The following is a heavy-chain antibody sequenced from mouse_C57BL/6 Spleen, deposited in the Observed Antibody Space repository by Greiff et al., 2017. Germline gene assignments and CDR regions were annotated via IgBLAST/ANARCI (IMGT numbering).Heavy chain of an antibody. Sequence: QVQLQQSGPELVKPGASVKLSCKASGYTFTSYDINWVKLRPGQGLEWIGWIYPRDGSTKYNEKFKGKATLTVDTSSSTAYMELHSLTSEDSAVYFCARWGVVATERALDYWGQGTTLTVSS. J-gene: IGHJ2*01. CDR3: ARWGVVATERALDY. D-gene: IGHD1-1*01. V-gene: IGHV1-85*01. CDR1: GYTFTSYD. CDR2: IYPRDGST.